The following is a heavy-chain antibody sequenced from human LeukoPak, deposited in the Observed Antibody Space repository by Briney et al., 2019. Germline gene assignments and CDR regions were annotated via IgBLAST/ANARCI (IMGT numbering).Heavy chain of an antibody. D-gene: IGHD2-2*01. V-gene: IGHV4-59*08. CDR3: ARQKCTSTSCLTKNAFDI. Sequence: SETLSLTCTVSGGSISSYFWSWIRQPPGKGLEWIAYIYFSGSTSYNPSLESRVTISVDTSKNQFSLDLSSVTAADTAVYYCARQKCTSTSCLTKNAFDIWGQGTMVTVSS. CDR1: GGSISSYF. J-gene: IGHJ3*02. CDR2: IYFSGST.